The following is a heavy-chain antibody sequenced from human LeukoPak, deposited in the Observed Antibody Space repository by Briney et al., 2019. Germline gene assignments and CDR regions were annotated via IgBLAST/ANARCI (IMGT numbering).Heavy chain of an antibody. CDR2: IRSKANNYAT. CDR3: WGLGLSGSDVFDL. D-gene: IGHD5-12*01. J-gene: IGHJ3*01. Sequence: GGSLRLSCAASGFTFSGSAMHWVRKASGKGLEWVGRIRSKANNYATAYAASVKGRFTISRDDSKNTAYLQMNSLKTEDTAVYYCWGLGLSGSDVFDLWGQGTMVTVSS. CDR1: GFTFSGSA. V-gene: IGHV3-73*01.